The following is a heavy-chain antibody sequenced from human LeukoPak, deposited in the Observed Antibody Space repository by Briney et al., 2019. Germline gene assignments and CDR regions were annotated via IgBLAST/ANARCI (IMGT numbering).Heavy chain of an antibody. J-gene: IGHJ4*01. V-gene: IGHV4-31*03. Sequence: SQTLSLTCTVSGGSISSGGYYWSWIRQHPGQGLEWIGYIYYSGSTYYNPSLKSRVTISVDTSKNQFSLKLSSVTAADTAVYYCASSVGSVVRFCFDYWGQGTLVTVSS. CDR1: GGSISSGGYY. D-gene: IGHD1-26*01. CDR2: IYYSGST. CDR3: ASSVGSVVRFCFDY.